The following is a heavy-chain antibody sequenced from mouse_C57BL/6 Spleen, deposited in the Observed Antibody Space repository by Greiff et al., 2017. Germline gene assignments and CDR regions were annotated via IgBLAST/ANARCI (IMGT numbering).Heavy chain of an antibody. CDR3: ARPYYGNWYFDV. J-gene: IGHJ1*03. D-gene: IGHD1-1*01. CDR1: GYTFTSYW. V-gene: IGHV1-64*01. Sequence: VQLQQPGAELVKPGASVKLSCKASGYTFTSYWMHWVKQRPGQGLEWIGMIHPNGGSTNYNEKFKSKATLTVDKSSSTAYMQLSSLTSEDSAVYYCARPYYGNWYFDVWGTGTTVTVSS. CDR2: IHPNGGST.